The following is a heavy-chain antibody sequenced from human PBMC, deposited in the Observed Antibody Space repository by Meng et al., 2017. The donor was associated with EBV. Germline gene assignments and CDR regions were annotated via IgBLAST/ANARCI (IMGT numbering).Heavy chain of an antibody. J-gene: IGHJ4*02. CDR3: TTDEGGSRF. D-gene: IGHD1-26*01. Sequence: VHLVESGGGLVKPGESLKLSCAASEFTFTSAWMNWVRQARGKGLEWVGRIRSQVDGRTADYSAPVKGRFTTSRDDSKHTLYLQMNSLKIEDSAVYYCTTDEGGSRFWGQGTLVTVSS. CDR2: IRSQVDGRTA. V-gene: IGHV3-15*01. CDR1: EFTFTSAW.